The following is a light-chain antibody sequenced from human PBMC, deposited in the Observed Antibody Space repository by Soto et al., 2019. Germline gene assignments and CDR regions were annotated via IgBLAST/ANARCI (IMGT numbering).Light chain of an antibody. V-gene: IGKV1-39*01. CDR3: QQSYSIPLT. CDR2: AAS. Sequence: DIQMTQSPSSLSACVGDXVXXXXXASQSISMYLNWYXXKQGKXXNXXIFAASSLQSGVPSRFSGSGSGTDLTITISSLQPEDFETYYCQQSYSIPLTFGGGTKVDIK. J-gene: IGKJ4*01. CDR1: QSISMY.